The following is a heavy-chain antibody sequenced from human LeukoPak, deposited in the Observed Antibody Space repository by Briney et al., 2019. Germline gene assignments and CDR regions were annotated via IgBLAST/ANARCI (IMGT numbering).Heavy chain of an antibody. J-gene: IGHJ4*02. CDR1: GGTFSSYA. CDR2: IIPIFGTA. V-gene: IGHV1-69*13. D-gene: IGHD3-22*01. CDR3: ARDLYYYDSSGYYLPFDY. Sequence: SVKVSCKASGGTFSSYAISWVRQAPGQGLEWMGGIIPIFGTANYAQKFQGRVTITADESTSTAYMELSSLRSEDTAVYYCARDLYYYDSSGYYLPFDYWGQGTLVTVSS.